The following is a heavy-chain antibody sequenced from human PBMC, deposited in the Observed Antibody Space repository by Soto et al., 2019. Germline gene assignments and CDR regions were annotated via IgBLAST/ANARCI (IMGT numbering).Heavy chain of an antibody. V-gene: IGHV3-7*01. CDR3: ARSYYYYYMDV. Sequence: GGSLRLSCAASGFTFSSYWMSWVRQAPGKGLEWVANIKQDGSEKYYVESVKGRFTISRDNAKNSLYLQMNSLRAEDTAVYYCARSYYYYYMDVWGKGTTVTVSS. CDR2: IKQDGSEK. CDR1: GFTFSSYW. J-gene: IGHJ6*03.